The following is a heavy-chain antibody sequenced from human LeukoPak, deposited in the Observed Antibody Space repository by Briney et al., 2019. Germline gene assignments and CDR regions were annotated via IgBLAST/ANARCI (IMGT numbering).Heavy chain of an antibody. D-gene: IGHD3-9*01. CDR2: IWYDGSNK. CDR3: AKDSRVYYDILTGYYGLDY. CDR1: GFTFSSYG. V-gene: IGHV3-33*06. J-gene: IGHJ4*02. Sequence: GGSLRLSCAASGFTFSSYGMHWVRQAPGKGLEWVAVIWYDGSNKYYADSVKGRFTIFRDNSKNTLYLQMNSLRAEDTAVYYCAKDSRVYYDILTGYYGLDYWGQGTLVTVSS.